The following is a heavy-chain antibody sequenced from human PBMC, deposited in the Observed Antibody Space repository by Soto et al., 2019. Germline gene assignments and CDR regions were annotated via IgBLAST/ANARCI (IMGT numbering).Heavy chain of an antibody. CDR2: IYYSGST. CDR1: GGSISTGGYY. J-gene: IGHJ4*02. D-gene: IGHD4-17*01. CDR3: ARVLSVTLFDN. Sequence: QVQLQESGPGLVKPSQTLSLTCTVSGGSISTGGYYWTWIRQHPGKGLEWIGYIYYSGSTYYNPSLESRVTISVDTSKNQFSLKLSSVTAADTAVYYCARVLSVTLFDNWGQGTLVTVSS. V-gene: IGHV4-31*03.